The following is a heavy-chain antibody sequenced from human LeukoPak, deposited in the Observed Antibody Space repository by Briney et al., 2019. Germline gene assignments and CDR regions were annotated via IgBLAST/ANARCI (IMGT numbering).Heavy chain of an antibody. V-gene: IGHV4-59*01. Sequence: SETLSLTCTVSGGSISSYYWSWIRQPPGKGLEWIGYIYYSGSTNYNPSLKSRVTISVDTSKNQFSLKLSSVTAADTAVYYCARDGTIFGVVMDAFDIWGQGTMVTVS. J-gene: IGHJ3*02. CDR1: GGSISSYY. D-gene: IGHD3-3*01. CDR2: IYYSGST. CDR3: ARDGTIFGVVMDAFDI.